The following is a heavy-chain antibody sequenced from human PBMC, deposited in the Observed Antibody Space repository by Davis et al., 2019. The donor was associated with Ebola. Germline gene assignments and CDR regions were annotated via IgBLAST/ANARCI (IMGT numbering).Heavy chain of an antibody. CDR1: GGSLRSYY. CDR2: IFYNGDT. V-gene: IGHV4-59*08. J-gene: IGHJ5*02. CDR3: ARHGGYSGFGP. Sequence: SETLSLTCNVSGGSLRSYYWSWIRQAPGKGLEWIGYIFYNGDTNYNPSLRSRVAISLDTSKNQFSLKLNSVTAADTAVYFCARHGGYSGFGPWGQGTLVTVSS. D-gene: IGHD3-10*01.